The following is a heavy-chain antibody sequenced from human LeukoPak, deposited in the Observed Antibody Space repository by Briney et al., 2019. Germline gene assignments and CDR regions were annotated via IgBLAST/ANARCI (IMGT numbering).Heavy chain of an antibody. CDR1: GFKFSSYS. V-gene: IGHV3-74*01. CDR3: ARGGDIWGRLLAFDY. CDR2: INSDGSST. D-gene: IGHD3-16*01. Sequence: PGGSLRLSCAASGFKFSSYSMKWVRQAPGKGLVWVSRINSDGSSTSYADSVKGRFTISRDNAKNTLYLQMNSLRAEDTAVYYCARGGDIWGRLLAFDYWGQGTLVTVSS. J-gene: IGHJ4*02.